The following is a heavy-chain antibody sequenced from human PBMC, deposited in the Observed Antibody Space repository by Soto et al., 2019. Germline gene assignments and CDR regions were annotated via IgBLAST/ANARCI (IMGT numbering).Heavy chain of an antibody. CDR1: GFTFSSYG. D-gene: IGHD2-15*01. Sequence: QVQLVESGGGVVQPGRSLRLSCAASGFTFSSYGMHWVRQAPGKGLEWVAVIWYDGSNKYYADSVKGRFTISRDNSKNTLYLQMNSLRAEDTAVYYCARDMHEAATSYYFDYWGQGTLVTVSS. J-gene: IGHJ4*02. V-gene: IGHV3-33*01. CDR3: ARDMHEAATSYYFDY. CDR2: IWYDGSNK.